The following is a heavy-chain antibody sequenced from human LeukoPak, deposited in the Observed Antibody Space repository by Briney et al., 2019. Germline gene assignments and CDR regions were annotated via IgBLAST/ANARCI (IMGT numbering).Heavy chain of an antibody. Sequence: SETLSLTCAVYGGSFRGYYWSWIRQPPGKGLEWIGEINHSGSTNYNPSLKSRVTISVDTSKNQFSLKLSSVTAAETAVYCCARGRYYYGSGSYRNWFDPWGKGNLVTVSS. CDR1: GGSFRGYY. V-gene: IGHV4-34*01. J-gene: IGHJ5*02. CDR3: ARGRYYYGSGSYRNWFDP. D-gene: IGHD3-10*01. CDR2: INHSGST.